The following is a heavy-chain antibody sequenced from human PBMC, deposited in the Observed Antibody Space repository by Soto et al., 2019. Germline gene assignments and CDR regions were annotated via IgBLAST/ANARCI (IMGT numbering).Heavy chain of an antibody. Sequence: EVQLVESGGGLVQPGGSLRLSCGASGFTFRTYWLSWVRQVPGKGLEWVANINQDGSETNYVDSVKGRFTISRDNAKNSLYLQMSSLRAEDTARYYCARDGSTSWYSYDYHGMDVWGQGTTVTVSS. CDR1: GFTFRTYW. D-gene: IGHD5-18*01. CDR3: ARDGSTSWYSYDYHGMDV. J-gene: IGHJ6*02. V-gene: IGHV3-7*05. CDR2: INQDGSET.